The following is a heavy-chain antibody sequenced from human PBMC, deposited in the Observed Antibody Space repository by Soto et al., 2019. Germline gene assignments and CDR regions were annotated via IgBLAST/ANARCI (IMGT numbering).Heavy chain of an antibody. D-gene: IGHD6-13*01. CDR3: ATLSHIAQLVDY. CDR1: GYTLTELS. Sequence: ASVNVSCKVSGYTLTELSMHWVRQAPGKGLEWMGGFDPEDGETIYAQKFQGRVTMTEDTSTDTAYMELSSLRSEDTAVYYCATLSHIAQLVDYWGQGTLVTVSS. CDR2: FDPEDGET. V-gene: IGHV1-24*01. J-gene: IGHJ4*02.